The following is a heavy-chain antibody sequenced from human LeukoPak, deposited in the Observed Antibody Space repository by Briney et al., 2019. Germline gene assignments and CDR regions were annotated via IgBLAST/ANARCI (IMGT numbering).Heavy chain of an antibody. CDR1: GGSISSGDYY. CDR3: ARDHVKLGSGRSVDY. Sequence: PSQTLSLTCTVSGGSISSGDYYCRLIRQPPGEVLGCIGYIYYSGSTYYNPSLMSRLTISVDSSKNQFSLKLSSVTAADTAVYYCARDHVKLGSGRSVDYWGQGTLVTVSS. V-gene: IGHV4-30-4*01. J-gene: IGHJ4*02. D-gene: IGHD3-10*01. CDR2: IYYSGST.